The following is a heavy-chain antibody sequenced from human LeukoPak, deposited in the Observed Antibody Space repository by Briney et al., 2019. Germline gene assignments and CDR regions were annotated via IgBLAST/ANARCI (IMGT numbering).Heavy chain of an antibody. V-gene: IGHV4-38-2*02. CDR3: ARQAYHYDSSGYYQPFDY. J-gene: IGHJ4*02. CDR1: GYSISSGYY. Sequence: SETLSLTCTVSGYSISSGYYWGWIRQPPGKGLEWIGSIYHSGSTYYNPSLKSRVTISVDTSKNQFSLKLSSVTAADTAVYYCARQAYHYDSSGYYQPFDYWGQGTLVTVSS. D-gene: IGHD3-22*01. CDR2: IYHSGST.